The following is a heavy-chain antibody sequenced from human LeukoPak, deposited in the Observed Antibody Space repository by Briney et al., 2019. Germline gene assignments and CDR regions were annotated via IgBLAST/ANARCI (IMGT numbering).Heavy chain of an antibody. CDR3: ARHGKGSSNYYYMDV. CDR2: IYYSGTT. CDR1: GGSISSSNYY. V-gene: IGHV4-39*01. Sequence: SETLSLTCTVSGGSISSSNYYWDWIRQPPGKGLEWIGCIYYSGTTYYNPSLKSRLTISVDTSKNQFSLKLSSVTAADTAVYYCARHGKGSSNYYYMDVWGKGTTVTVSS. J-gene: IGHJ6*03. D-gene: IGHD6-6*01.